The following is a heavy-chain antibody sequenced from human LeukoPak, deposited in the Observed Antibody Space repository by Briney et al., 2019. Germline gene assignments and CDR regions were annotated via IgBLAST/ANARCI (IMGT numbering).Heavy chain of an antibody. J-gene: IGHJ4*02. V-gene: IGHV4-34*01. Sequence: PSETLSPTCAVYGGSFSGYYWSWIRQPPGKGLEWIGEINHSGSTNYNPSLKSRVTISVDTSKNQFSLKLSSVTAADTAVYYCARATPKGYYGSGSYSAFDYWGQGTLVTVSS. D-gene: IGHD3-10*01. CDR3: ARATPKGYYGSGSYSAFDY. CDR2: INHSGST. CDR1: GGSFSGYY.